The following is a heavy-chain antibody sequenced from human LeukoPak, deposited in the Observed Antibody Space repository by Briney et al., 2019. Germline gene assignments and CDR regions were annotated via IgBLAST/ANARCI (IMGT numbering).Heavy chain of an antibody. Sequence: GSSVKVSCKASGGTFSSYAISWVRQAPGQGLEWMGGIIPIFGTANYAQKFQGRVTITTDESTSTAYMELSSLRSEDTAVYYCARELRYCSGGSCYRGLDYWGQGTLVTVSS. CDR2: IIPIFGTA. V-gene: IGHV1-69*05. D-gene: IGHD2-15*01. J-gene: IGHJ4*02. CDR1: GGTFSSYA. CDR3: ARELRYCSGGSCYRGLDY.